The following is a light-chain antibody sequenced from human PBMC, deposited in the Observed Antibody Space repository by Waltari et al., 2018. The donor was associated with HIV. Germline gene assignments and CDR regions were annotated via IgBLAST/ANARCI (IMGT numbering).Light chain of an antibody. CDR2: GVS. J-gene: IGLJ1*01. V-gene: IGLV2-14*03. CDR1: RSAICAYNP. CDR3: SSYTTTATLV. Sequence: QSALTQPASVSGSPGQSITIFCIGTRSAICAYNPVAWYQQHPGKAPKLIVYGVSNRPSDVSARFSGSKSGNTASLTISGLQDDDESDYYCSSYTTTATLVFGTGTKVTVL.